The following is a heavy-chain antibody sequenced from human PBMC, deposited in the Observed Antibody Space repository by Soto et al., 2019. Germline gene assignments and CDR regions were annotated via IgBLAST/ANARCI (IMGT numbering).Heavy chain of an antibody. J-gene: IGHJ6*03. CDR2: IDKVGTDS. CDR3: ARGWFGPDV. Sequence: EVQLVESGGGLVQPGGSLRLSCAASEFTFSGRSVHWVRQAPGKGLVWVSGIDKVGTDSTYADSVKGRFTSSRDNAKNTVYLQMNSLTLEYTAVYYCARGWFGPDVWGKGTTVTVSS. V-gene: IGHV3-74*01. CDR1: EFTFSGRS. D-gene: IGHD3-10*01.